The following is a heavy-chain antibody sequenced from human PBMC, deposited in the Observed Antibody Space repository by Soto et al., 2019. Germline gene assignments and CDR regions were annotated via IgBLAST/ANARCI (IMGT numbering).Heavy chain of an antibody. Sequence: SGPTLVNPAQTLTLACTVSGFSLITNGVGVGWIRQPPGKALDWLALIYWDDDKRFWPSLRSRLTITKDTSKNQVVLTVANVDPVDTATYFCARWDYGRYDYWGQGTLVTLSS. D-gene: IGHD4-17*01. CDR1: GFSLITNGVG. J-gene: IGHJ4*02. CDR2: IYWDDDK. V-gene: IGHV2-5*02. CDR3: ARWDYGRYDY.